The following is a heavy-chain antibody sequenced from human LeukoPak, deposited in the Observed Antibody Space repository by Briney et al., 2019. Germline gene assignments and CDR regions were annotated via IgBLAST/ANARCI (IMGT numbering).Heavy chain of an antibody. V-gene: IGHV4-59*08. CDR3: ARRNRSGWYFDY. D-gene: IGHD6-19*01. Sequence: SETLSLTCTVSGDSISSYYWSWIWQPPGRGLEWIGSIHYSGSTNHNPSLKSRAIISVDTSKNQFSLNLYSVTAADTAVYYCARRNRSGWYFDYWGQGTLVTVSS. CDR2: IHYSGST. J-gene: IGHJ4*02. CDR1: GDSISSYY.